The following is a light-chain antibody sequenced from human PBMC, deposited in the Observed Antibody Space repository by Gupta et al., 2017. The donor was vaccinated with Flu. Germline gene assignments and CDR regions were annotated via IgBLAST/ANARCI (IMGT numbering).Light chain of an antibody. J-gene: IGLJ3*02. CDR2: WND. CDR3: HIWDGDSWV. V-gene: IGLV3-1*01. CDR1: LLANKY. Sequence: DLTQPPSVSVSPGQTATITCSGGLLANKYVCWYQQKSGQSPVLIIYWNDRRPSGIPERFSASHTGDTATLTIRGAQAVDEDNYLCHIWDGDSWVFGGGTRLTVL.